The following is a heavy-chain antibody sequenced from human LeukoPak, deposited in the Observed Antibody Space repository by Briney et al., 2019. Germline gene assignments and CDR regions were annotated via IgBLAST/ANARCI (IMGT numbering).Heavy chain of an antibody. D-gene: IGHD6-25*01. V-gene: IGHV4-38-2*01. Sequence: SETLSLTCAVSNFSISSGYYWGWIRQPPGKGLEWIATIYRSGKTYYNPSLKSRVTISADMSKNHFSLKLRSVTAADTAMYYCARHRGGYVEEALKYWGQGILVTVSS. CDR2: IYRSGKT. CDR3: ARHRGGYVEEALKY. J-gene: IGHJ4*02. CDR1: NFSISSGYY.